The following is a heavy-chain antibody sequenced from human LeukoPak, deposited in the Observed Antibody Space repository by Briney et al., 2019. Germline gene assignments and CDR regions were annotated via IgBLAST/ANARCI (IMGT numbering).Heavy chain of an antibody. J-gene: IGHJ4*02. V-gene: IGHV1-2*02. CDR2: INPNSGGT. D-gene: IGHD3-9*01. CDR3: ARADVLTGYYRLDY. Sequence: ASVKVSCKASGYTFTGYYMHWVRQAPGQGLEWIGWINPNSGGTNYAQKFQGRVTMNRDTSISTAYMELSRLRSDDTAVYYCARADVLTGYYRLDYWGQGTLVTVSS. CDR1: GYTFTGYY.